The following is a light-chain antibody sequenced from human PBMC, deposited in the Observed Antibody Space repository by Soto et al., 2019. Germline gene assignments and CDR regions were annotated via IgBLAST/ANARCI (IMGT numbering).Light chain of an antibody. J-gene: IGKJ5*01. Sequence: IQLTQSPSSLSASVGDRVTITCRASQGISSYLAWYQQKPGKAPKLLIYAASNLQSGVPSRFSGSGSGTDFTLTISSLEPEDFAVYYCQQRNIWPPVTFGQGTRLEIK. V-gene: IGKV1-9*01. CDR2: AAS. CDR1: QGISSY. CDR3: QQRNIWPPVT.